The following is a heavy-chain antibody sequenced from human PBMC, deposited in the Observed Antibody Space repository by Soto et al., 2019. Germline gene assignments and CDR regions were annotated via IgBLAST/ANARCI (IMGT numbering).Heavy chain of an antibody. J-gene: IGHJ5*02. V-gene: IGHV1-8*01. Sequence: QVQLVQSGAEVKKPGASVKVSCKASGYTFTSYDINWVRQATGQGLEWMGWMNPNSGNTGYAQKFQGRVTMTRNTSISTAYMELSSLRSEDTAVYYCEGGGVMVRGVIGFDPWGQGTLVIVSS. CDR1: GYTFTSYD. CDR3: EGGGVMVRGVIGFDP. CDR2: MNPNSGNT. D-gene: IGHD3-10*01.